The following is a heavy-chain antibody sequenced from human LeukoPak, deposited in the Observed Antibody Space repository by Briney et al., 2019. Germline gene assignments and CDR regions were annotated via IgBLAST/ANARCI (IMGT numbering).Heavy chain of an antibody. CDR2: VKSKPDGGTI. V-gene: IGHV3-15*01. D-gene: IGHD3-16*01. CDR3: VTDSLVLNY. J-gene: IGHJ4*02. Sequence: GGSLRLSCAASGLTFSNAWMSWVRQAPGKGLEWVGRVKSKPDGGTIDYAAPVKGRFTISRDDSKNTLYLQMSSLKTEDTAVYYCVTDSLVLNYWGQGTLVTVPS. CDR1: GLTFSNAW.